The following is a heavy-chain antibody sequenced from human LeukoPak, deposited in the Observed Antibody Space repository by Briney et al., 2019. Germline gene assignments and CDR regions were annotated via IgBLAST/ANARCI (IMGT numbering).Heavy chain of an antibody. CDR3: AKVEELIVVVPAAMDY. D-gene: IGHD2-2*01. CDR1: GFTFDDYA. J-gene: IGHJ4*02. V-gene: IGHV3-9*01. CDR2: ISWNSGSI. Sequence: GGSLRLSCAASGFTFDDYAIHWVRQAPGKGLEWVSGISWNSGSIGYADSVKGRFTISRDNSKNTLYLQMNSLRAEDTAVYYCAKVEELIVVVPAAMDYWGQGTLVTVSS.